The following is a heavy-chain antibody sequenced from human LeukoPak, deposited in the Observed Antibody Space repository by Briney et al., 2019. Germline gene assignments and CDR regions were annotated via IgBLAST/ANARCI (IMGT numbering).Heavy chain of an antibody. Sequence: PGGSLRLSCAASGFTFSSYSMNWVRQAPGKGLEWVSYISSSSSTIYYADSVKGRFTISRDNAKNSLYLQMNSLRAEDTAVYYCAGDHRIAVAGSDYWGQGTLVTVSS. D-gene: IGHD6-19*01. J-gene: IGHJ4*02. CDR3: AGDHRIAVAGSDY. CDR2: ISSSSSTI. V-gene: IGHV3-48*01. CDR1: GFTFSSYS.